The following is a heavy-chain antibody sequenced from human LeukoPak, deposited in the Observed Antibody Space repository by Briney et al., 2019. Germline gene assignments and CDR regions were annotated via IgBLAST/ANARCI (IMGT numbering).Heavy chain of an antibody. Sequence: GGSLRLSCAASGFTFSSYAMSWVRQAPGKGLEWVAFIRYDGSNKYYADSVKGRFTISRDNSKNTLYLQMNSLRAEDTAVYYCAKDNKGSGSYFGYWGQGTLVTVSS. D-gene: IGHD1-26*01. CDR1: GFTFSSYA. J-gene: IGHJ4*02. V-gene: IGHV3-30*02. CDR3: AKDNKGSGSYFGY. CDR2: IRYDGSNK.